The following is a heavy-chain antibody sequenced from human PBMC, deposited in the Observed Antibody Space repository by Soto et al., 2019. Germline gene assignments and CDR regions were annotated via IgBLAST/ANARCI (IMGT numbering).Heavy chain of an antibody. CDR3: AKDLEPAGPNWFHX. Sequence: WGSLRLSFAASGFTFSSYAMSWFRQAPGKGLEWVSAISCSGGSTYYADSVKGRFSISIDNSNNTLYLQMNSLMAEDTAVYYCAKDLEPAGPNWFHXWGQATLLTVSX. J-gene: IGHJ5*02. D-gene: IGHD2-2*01. V-gene: IGHV3-23*01. CDR1: GFTFSSYA. CDR2: ISCSGGST.